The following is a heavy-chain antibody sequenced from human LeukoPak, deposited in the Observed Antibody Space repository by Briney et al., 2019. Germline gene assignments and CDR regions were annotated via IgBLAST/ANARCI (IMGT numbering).Heavy chain of an antibody. CDR1: EFTFSSYA. Sequence: GMSLRLSCAASEFTFSSYAMSWVRQAPGKGLEWVSTISGSGGTTYYADSVQGRFAISRDNSKNTLYLQLNSLSVEDTAVYYCAKDRRQLAYFDYWGQGTLVTVSS. J-gene: IGHJ4*02. D-gene: IGHD6-13*01. CDR2: ISGSGGTT. CDR3: AKDRRQLAYFDY. V-gene: IGHV3-23*01.